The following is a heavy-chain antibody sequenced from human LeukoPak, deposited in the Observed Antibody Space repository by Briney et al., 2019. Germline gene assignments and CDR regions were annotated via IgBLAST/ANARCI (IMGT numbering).Heavy chain of an antibody. D-gene: IGHD4-17*01. J-gene: IGHJ4*02. CDR2: ISSSSSYI. V-gene: IGHV3-21*01. CDR1: GFTFSSYS. Sequence: PGGSLRLSCAASGFTFSSYSMNWVRQAPGKGLEWVSSISSSSSYIYYADSVKGRFTISRDNAKNSLYLQMNSLRAEDTAAYYCASPSGNYGDYDYWGQGTLVTVSS. CDR3: ASPSGNYGDYDY.